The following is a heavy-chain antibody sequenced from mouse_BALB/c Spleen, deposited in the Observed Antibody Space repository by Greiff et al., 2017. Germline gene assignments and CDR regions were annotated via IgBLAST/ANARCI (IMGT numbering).Heavy chain of an antibody. Sequence: EVNLVESGGGLVQPGGSLKLSCAASGFTFSSYGMSWVRQTPDKRLELVATINSNGGSTYYPDSVKGRFTISRDNAKNTLYLQMSSLKSEDTAMYYCARYDYGYYFDYWGQGTTLTVSS. J-gene: IGHJ2*01. CDR3: ARYDYGYYFDY. CDR2: INSNGGST. V-gene: IGHV5-6-3*01. CDR1: GFTFSSYG. D-gene: IGHD1-2*01.